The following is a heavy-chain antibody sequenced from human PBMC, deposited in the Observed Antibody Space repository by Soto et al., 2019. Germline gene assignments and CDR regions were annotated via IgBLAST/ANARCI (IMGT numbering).Heavy chain of an antibody. CDR3: ARDKITGLFDY. CDR2: INHSGST. V-gene: IGHV4-34*01. Sequence: SETLSLTCAVYGGSFSGYYWTWIPQPPGTGLEWIGEINHSGSTNYNPSLKSRVTISVDTSKNQFSLKLTSVTAADTAVYYCARDKITGLFDYWGQGTLVIVSS. D-gene: IGHD2-8*02. CDR1: GGSFSGYY. J-gene: IGHJ4*02.